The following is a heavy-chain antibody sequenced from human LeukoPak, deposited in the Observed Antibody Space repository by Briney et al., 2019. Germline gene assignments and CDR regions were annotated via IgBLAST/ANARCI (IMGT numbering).Heavy chain of an antibody. CDR2: INPNSGGT. CDR3: ARSLRYYDSVDY. CDR1: GFTFTNYN. V-gene: IGHV1-2*02. Sequence: ASVKVSCKASGFTFTNYNMHWVRQAPGQGLEWMGWINPNSGGTNYAQKFQGRVTMTRDTSISTAYMELSRLRSDDTAVYYCARSLRYYDSVDYWGQGTLVTVSS. D-gene: IGHD3-22*01. J-gene: IGHJ4*02.